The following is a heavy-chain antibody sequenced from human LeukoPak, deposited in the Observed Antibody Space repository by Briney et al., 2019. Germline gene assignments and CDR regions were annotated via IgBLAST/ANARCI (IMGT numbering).Heavy chain of an antibody. J-gene: IGHJ4*02. Sequence: GGSLRLSCAASGFTFSSYGMSWVRQAPGKGLEWVANIKQDGSEKYYVDSVKGRFTISRDNAKNSLYLQMNSLRAEDTAVYYCARDTLLWFGESDYWGQGTLVTVSS. V-gene: IGHV3-7*01. CDR1: GFTFSSYG. CDR2: IKQDGSEK. D-gene: IGHD3-10*01. CDR3: ARDTLLWFGESDY.